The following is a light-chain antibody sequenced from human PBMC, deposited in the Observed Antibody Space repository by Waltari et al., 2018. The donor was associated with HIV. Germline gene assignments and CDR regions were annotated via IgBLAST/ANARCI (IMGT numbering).Light chain of an antibody. Sequence: QSVLTQPPSASGTPGQRVTISCYGSISNIGSNTVNWYQQLPGTAPKLLIYTTNQRPSGVPDRFSGSKSGASASLAISGLQSDDEADYYCATWDDSLNGPVFGGGTKLTVL. CDR3: ATWDDSLNGPV. J-gene: IGLJ3*02. CDR2: TTN. V-gene: IGLV1-44*01. CDR1: ISNIGSNT.